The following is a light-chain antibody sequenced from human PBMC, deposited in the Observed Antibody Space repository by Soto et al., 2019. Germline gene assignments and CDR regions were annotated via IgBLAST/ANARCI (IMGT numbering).Light chain of an antibody. CDR2: AAS. CDR3: QQYHTDWT. V-gene: IGKV1-5*01. J-gene: IGKJ1*01. Sequence: DSQMTQSPSTRSASVGDTVTITCRASESIDNWLAWYQQKPGKAPKLLIFAASTLVRGVPSRFSGRGSGTEFTLTISSLQADDYATFYCQQYHTDWTFGQGTKVDIK. CDR1: ESIDNW.